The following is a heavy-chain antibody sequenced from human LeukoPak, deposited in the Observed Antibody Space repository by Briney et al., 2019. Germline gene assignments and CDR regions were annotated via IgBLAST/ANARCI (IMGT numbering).Heavy chain of an antibody. Sequence: SETLSLTCAVYGGSFSDYYWSWIRQPPGKGLEWIGEINHSGRNNYNPSLKSRVTISVDTSKNQFSLKLSSVTAADTAVYYCASYGDYVFFDYWGQGTLVTVSS. CDR2: INHSGRN. CDR3: ASYGDYVFFDY. V-gene: IGHV4-34*01. CDR1: GGSFSDYY. J-gene: IGHJ4*02. D-gene: IGHD4-17*01.